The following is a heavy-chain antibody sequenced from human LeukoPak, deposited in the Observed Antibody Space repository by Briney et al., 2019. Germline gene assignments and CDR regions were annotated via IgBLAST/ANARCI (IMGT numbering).Heavy chain of an antibody. D-gene: IGHD4-17*01. V-gene: IGHV1-69*06. CDR3: ARDEDYGIFVNVDY. Sequence: ASVKVSCKASGGTFSGYAISWLRQAPGQGLKWMGGIIPIFGTANYAQKFQGRVTITADKSTSTAYMELRSLRSDDTAVYYCARDEDYGIFVNVDYWGQGTLVTVSS. J-gene: IGHJ4*02. CDR1: GGTFSGYA. CDR2: IIPIFGTA.